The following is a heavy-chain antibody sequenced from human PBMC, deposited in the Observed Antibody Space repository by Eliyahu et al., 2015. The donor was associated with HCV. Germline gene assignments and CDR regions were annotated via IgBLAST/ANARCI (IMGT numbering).Heavy chain of an antibody. V-gene: IGHV3-15*01. J-gene: IGHJ6*02. D-gene: IGHD4-23*01. CDR3: TTAFYGGYGMDV. Sequence: YAXPVKGRFTISRDDSKNTLYLQMNSLKTEDTAVYYCTTAFYGGYGMDVWGQGTTVTVSS.